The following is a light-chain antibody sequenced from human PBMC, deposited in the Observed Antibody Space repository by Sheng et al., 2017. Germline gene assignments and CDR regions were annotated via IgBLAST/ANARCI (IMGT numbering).Light chain of an antibody. Sequence: ETVLTQSPAILSLSPGERATLSCRASQSVSSYLAWYQQKPGQAPRLLIYAASNRATGIPDRFSGSGSGTDFTLTISRLEPEDFAVYYCQQDGDSPSTFGQGTKLEI. CDR3: QQDGDSPST. CDR1: QSVSSY. CDR2: AAS. J-gene: IGKJ2*01. V-gene: IGKV3-20*01.